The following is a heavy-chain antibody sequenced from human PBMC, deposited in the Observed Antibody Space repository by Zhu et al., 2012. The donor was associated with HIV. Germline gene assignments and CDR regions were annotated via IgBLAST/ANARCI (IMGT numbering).Heavy chain of an antibody. V-gene: IGHV3-20*04. CDR1: GFTFEDYG. Sequence: EVQLVESGGSVVRPGGSLRLSCVGSGFTFEDYGMSWVRQVPGKGLEWVSGINWNGGNPVYADSVMGRFTISRDNAENSLYLQMHGLRAEDTALYYCARANLVRGRYYFDCWGQGILVTVSS. CDR2: INWNGGNP. CDR3: ARANLVRGRYYFDC. J-gene: IGHJ4*02. D-gene: IGHD3-10*01.